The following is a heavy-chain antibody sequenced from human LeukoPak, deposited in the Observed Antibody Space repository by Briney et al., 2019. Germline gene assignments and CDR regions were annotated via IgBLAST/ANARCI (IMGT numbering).Heavy chain of an antibody. J-gene: IGHJ4*02. CDR3: ARVRDSSSWYLLGY. D-gene: IGHD6-13*01. V-gene: IGHV3-21*01. CDR1: GFTFSSYS. CDR2: ISSSSSYI. Sequence: PGGSRRLSCAASGFTFSSYSMNWVRQAPGKGLEWVSSISSSSSYIYYADSVKGRFTISRDNAKNSLYLQMNSLRAEDTAVYYCARVRDSSSWYLLGYWGQGTLVTVSS.